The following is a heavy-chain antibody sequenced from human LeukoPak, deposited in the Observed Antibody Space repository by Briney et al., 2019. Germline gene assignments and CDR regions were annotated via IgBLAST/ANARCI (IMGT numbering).Heavy chain of an antibody. J-gene: IGHJ3*02. V-gene: IGHV3-30*02. Sequence: GGSLRLSCAASGFTFSSYGMHWVRQAPGKGLEWVAFIRYDGSNKYYADSVKGRFTISGDNSKNTLYLQMNSLRAEDTAVYYCAVSYGGNSGHDAFDIWGQGTMVTVSS. CDR2: IRYDGSNK. CDR1: GFTFSSYG. CDR3: AVSYGGNSGHDAFDI. D-gene: IGHD4-23*01.